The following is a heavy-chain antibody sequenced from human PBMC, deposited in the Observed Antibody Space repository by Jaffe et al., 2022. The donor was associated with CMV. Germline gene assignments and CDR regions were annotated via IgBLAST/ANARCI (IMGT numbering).Heavy chain of an antibody. J-gene: IGHJ6*03. Sequence: QVQLVQSGAEVKKPGASVKVSCKASGYTFTSYAMHWVRQAPGQRLEWMGWINAGNGNTKYSQKFQGRVTITRDTSASTAYMELSSLRSEDTAVYYCARAGIIAARRTYYMDVWGKGTTVTVSS. CDR1: GYTFTSYA. CDR2: INAGNGNT. V-gene: IGHV1-3*01. D-gene: IGHD6-6*01. CDR3: ARAGIIAARRTYYMDV.